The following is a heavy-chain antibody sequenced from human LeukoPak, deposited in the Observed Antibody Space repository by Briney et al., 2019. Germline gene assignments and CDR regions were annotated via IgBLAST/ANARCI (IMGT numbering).Heavy chain of an antibody. J-gene: IGHJ4*02. D-gene: IGHD5-24*01. Sequence: SETLSLTCAVYGVSFSGYYWSWLRQPPGKGLEWLGEINHSGSTNYNPSLKSRVTISVDTSKNQFSLKLTSVTAADTAVYYCARDPGKWQQLGYFDYWGQGTLVTVSS. V-gene: IGHV4-34*01. CDR2: INHSGST. CDR1: GVSFSGYY. CDR3: ARDPGKWQQLGYFDY.